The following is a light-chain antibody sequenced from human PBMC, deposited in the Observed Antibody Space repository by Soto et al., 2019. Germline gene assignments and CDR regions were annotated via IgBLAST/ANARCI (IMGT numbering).Light chain of an antibody. CDR2: LGS. CDR3: MQALQTPIT. J-gene: IGKJ5*01. Sequence: EIVMTQSPLSLPVTPGEPASISCRSSQSLRHSNVYNYLDWYLQKPGQSPQLLIYLGSNRASGVPDRFSGSGSGTDFTLKISRVEAEDVGVYYCMQALQTPITFGQGTRLEIK. V-gene: IGKV2-28*01. CDR1: QSLRHSNVYNY.